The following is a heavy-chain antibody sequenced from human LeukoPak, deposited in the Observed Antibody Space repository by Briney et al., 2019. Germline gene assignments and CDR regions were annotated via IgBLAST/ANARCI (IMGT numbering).Heavy chain of an antibody. J-gene: IGHJ4*02. CDR1: GGSIDSGSYY. V-gene: IGHV4-61*02. CDR3: ARGGSSNWTPFDY. D-gene: IGHD6-13*01. Sequence: PSQTLSLTCTVSGGSIDSGSYYWNWIRQPAGKGLEWIGRIYTSGSTNYNPSLKSRVTISVDTSKNQFSLKLSSVTAADTAVYYCARGGSSNWTPFDYWGQGTLVTFSS. CDR2: IYTSGST.